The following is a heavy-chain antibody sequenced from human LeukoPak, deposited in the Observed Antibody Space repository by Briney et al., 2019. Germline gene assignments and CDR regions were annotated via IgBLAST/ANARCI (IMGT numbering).Heavy chain of an antibody. CDR2: INAGNGNT. V-gene: IGHV1-3*01. D-gene: IGHD3-10*02. CDR3: AREKRHYYVPFDP. CDR1: GYTFTSYA. Sequence: ASVKVSCKASGYTFTSYAMHWVRQAPGQRLEWMGWINAGNGNTKYSQKFQGRVTITRDTSASTAYMELSSLRSEDTAVYYCAREKRHYYVPFDPWGQGTLVTVSS. J-gene: IGHJ5*02.